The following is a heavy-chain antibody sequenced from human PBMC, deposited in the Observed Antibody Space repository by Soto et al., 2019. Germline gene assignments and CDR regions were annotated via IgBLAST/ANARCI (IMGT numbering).Heavy chain of an antibody. Sequence: QITLKESGPTLVRPAQTLTPTCSFSGFSLSSYGMGVAWIRQPPGKALEWLALIYWDDDKRYSPSLKDRLAISKDTSSNQVVLTITNMDPGDTATYFCAHAGDYDLLTFDHWGPGTLVTVSS. V-gene: IGHV2-5*02. J-gene: IGHJ4*02. CDR3: AHAGDYDLLTFDH. CDR2: IYWDDDK. D-gene: IGHD4-17*01. CDR1: GFSLSSYGMG.